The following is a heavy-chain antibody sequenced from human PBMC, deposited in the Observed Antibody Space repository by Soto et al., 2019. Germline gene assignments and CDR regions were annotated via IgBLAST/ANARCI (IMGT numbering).Heavy chain of an antibody. D-gene: IGHD4-4*01. J-gene: IGHJ6*02. CDR2: INPNSGGT. CDR1: VYSFTGYY. Sequence: GXSVKVSCKASVYSFTGYYMHWVRQAPGQGLEWMGWINPNSGGTNYAQKFQGWVTMTRDTSISTAYMELSRLRSDDTAVYYCARDGLQRYGMDAWGQGTTVTVSS. CDR3: ARDGLQRYGMDA. V-gene: IGHV1-2*04.